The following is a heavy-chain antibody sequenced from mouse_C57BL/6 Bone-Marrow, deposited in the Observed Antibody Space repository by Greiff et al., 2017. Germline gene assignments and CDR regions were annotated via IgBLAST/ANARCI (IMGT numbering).Heavy chain of an antibody. CDR1: GYTFTSYW. CDR2: IDPTSGGT. CDR3: AHGNFFYWYFAG. D-gene: IGHD2-1*01. Sequence: QVQLQQPGAELVKPGASVKLSCKASGYTFTSYWMHWVKQRPGRGLEWIGMIDPTSGGTKYNEKFKSKATLTVDKPSRTAYMQLSSLTSEDSAVYYCAHGNFFYWYFAGWGTGTTVTVSS. J-gene: IGHJ1*03. V-gene: IGHV1-72*01.